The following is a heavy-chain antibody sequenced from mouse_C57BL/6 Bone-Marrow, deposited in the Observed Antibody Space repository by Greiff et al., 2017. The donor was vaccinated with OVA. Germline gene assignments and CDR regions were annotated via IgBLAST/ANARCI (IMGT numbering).Heavy chain of an antibody. CDR1: GFTFSSYA. CDR3: ARDRGDGFAY. V-gene: IGHV5-4*01. J-gene: IGHJ3*01. CDR2: ISDGGSYT. D-gene: IGHD2-3*01. Sequence: EVKLQESGGGLVKPGGSLKLSCAASGFTFSSYAMSWVRQTPEKRLEWVATISDGGSYTYYPDNVKGRFTISRDNAKNNLYLQMSHLKSEDTAMYDCARDRGDGFAYWGQGTLVTVTA.